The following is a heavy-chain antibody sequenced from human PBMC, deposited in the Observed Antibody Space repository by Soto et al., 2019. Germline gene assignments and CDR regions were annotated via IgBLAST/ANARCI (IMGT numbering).Heavy chain of an antibody. CDR3: AATIFGVVTQEYYFDY. J-gene: IGHJ4*02. CDR2: ISGSGGST. CDR1: GFTFSSYA. Sequence: EVQLLESGGGLVQPGGSLRLSCAASGFTFSSYAMSWVRQAPGKGLEWVSAISGSGGSTYYADSVKGRFTISRDNSKNTLYLQMNSLRAEDTAVYYCAATIFGVVTQEYYFDYWGQGTLVTVSS. D-gene: IGHD3-3*01. V-gene: IGHV3-23*01.